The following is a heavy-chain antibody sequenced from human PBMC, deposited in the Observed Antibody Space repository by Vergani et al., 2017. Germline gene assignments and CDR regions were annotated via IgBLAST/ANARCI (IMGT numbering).Heavy chain of an antibody. CDR3: AGRSGIVYDIFSVTQYFFDF. D-gene: IGHD3-9*01. CDR1: GFSIDNGYY. V-gene: IGHV4-38-2*01. Sequence: QVQLQESGPGLVKPSETLSLTCAVSGFSIDNGYYWDWIRQPPGKGLEWIGSIYRTGRTHFNPSLKSRVTISVDTSNNHFSLRLNSLTAADTAVYYCAGRSGIVYDIFSVTQYFFDFWGQGTLVTVSS. CDR2: IYRTGRT. J-gene: IGHJ4*02.